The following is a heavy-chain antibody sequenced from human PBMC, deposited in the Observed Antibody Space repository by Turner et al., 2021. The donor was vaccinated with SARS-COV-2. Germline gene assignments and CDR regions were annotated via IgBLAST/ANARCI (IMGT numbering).Heavy chain of an antibody. Sequence: EVRVVESGGGLVQPGRSLSLSCTASGFTFGNYAMSWIRQARGKGLEWVGFIRSTNFGGTTEYATSVRGRFNVSRDDSRTIAYLHMSSLKTEDTAVYYCARGRTGASYYFDYWGQGILVTVSS. CDR2: IRSTNFGGTT. J-gene: IGHJ4*02. CDR3: ARGRTGASYYFDY. CDR1: GFTFGNYA. V-gene: IGHV3-49*03. D-gene: IGHD7-27*01.